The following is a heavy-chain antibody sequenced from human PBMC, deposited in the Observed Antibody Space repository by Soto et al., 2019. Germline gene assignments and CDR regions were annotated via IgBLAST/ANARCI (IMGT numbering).Heavy chain of an antibody. CDR1: GGSVISGSYY. V-gene: IGHV4-61*01. CDR2: IYYSGST. D-gene: IGHD2-8*02. Sequence: AETLSLTCTVSGGSVISGSYYLICIRQPPGKGLEWIGYIYYSGSTNYNPSLKSRVTISVDTSKNQFSLKLSSVTVADTAVYYCARDALVNYYYYGMDVWGQGTTVTVSS. J-gene: IGHJ6*02. CDR3: ARDALVNYYYYGMDV.